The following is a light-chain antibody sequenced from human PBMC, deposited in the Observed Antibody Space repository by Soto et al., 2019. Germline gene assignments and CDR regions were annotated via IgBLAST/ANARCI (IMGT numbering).Light chain of an antibody. CDR2: KVS. Sequence: DVVMTQSPLSLPVTLGQPASISCRSSQSLVYSDGTNYFSWFQQRPGRSPRRLIYKVSNRDSGVPARFSGSGSGTDFALKISRVEAEDVGVYYCMQGTHWPITFGQGTRLEIK. CDR1: QSLVYSDGTNY. V-gene: IGKV2-30*01. J-gene: IGKJ5*01. CDR3: MQGTHWPIT.